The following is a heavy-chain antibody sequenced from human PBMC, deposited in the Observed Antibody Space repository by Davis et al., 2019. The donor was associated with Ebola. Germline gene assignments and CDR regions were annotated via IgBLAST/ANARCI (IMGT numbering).Heavy chain of an antibody. Sequence: GESLKISCAASGFTFSGSAMHWVRQASGKGLEWVGRIRSKANSYATAYAASVKGRFTISRDGSKNTAYLQMNSLKTEDTAVYYCTLTGDYYYGMDVWGQGTTVTVSS. CDR3: TLTGDYYYGMDV. D-gene: IGHD1-26*01. J-gene: IGHJ6*02. CDR2: IRSKANSYAT. V-gene: IGHV3-73*01. CDR1: GFTFSGSA.